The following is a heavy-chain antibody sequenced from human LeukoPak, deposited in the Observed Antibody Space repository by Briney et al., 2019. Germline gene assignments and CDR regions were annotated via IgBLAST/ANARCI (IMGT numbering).Heavy chain of an antibody. D-gene: IGHD1-26*01. J-gene: IGHJ6*03. Sequence: GGSLRLSCTASGFTFSSYWMSWVRQALGMGLEWVANTNQEGSEKYYVDSVKGRFTISRDNAKNSLYLQMNSLRAEDTAVYYCASRVWVGATFHYYYYMDVWGKGTTVTVSS. CDR2: TNQEGSEK. CDR3: ASRVWVGATFHYYYYMDV. CDR1: GFTFSSYW. V-gene: IGHV3-7*01.